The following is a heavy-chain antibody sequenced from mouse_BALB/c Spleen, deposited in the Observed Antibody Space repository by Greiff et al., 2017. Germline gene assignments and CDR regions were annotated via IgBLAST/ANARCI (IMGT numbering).Heavy chain of an antibody. CDR3: YYREFAY. CDR2: INPYNDGT. D-gene: IGHD2-12*01. CDR1: GYTFTSYV. Sequence: EVQRVESGPELVKPGASVKMSCKASGYTFTSYVMHWVKQKPGQGLEWIGYINPYNDGTKYNEKFKGKATLTSDKSSSTAYMELSSLTSEDSAVYYCYYREFAYWGQGTLVTVSA. J-gene: IGHJ3*01. V-gene: IGHV1-14*01.